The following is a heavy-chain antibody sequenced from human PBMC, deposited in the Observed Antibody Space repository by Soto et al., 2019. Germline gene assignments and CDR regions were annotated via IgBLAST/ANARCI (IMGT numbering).Heavy chain of an antibody. CDR1: RFSLSTSRMG. Sequence: SGPTLVSPKQTLKMICTFSRFSLSTSRMGVSWIRQPPGKALEWLAIIDWDGDKYYSTSLKTSLTIYKDTSNNQVVLTITNMDPVDTATYYCARIRTTVTNHHYYYYGMDVWGQGTTVTVSS. CDR3: ARIRTTVTNHHYYYYGMDV. J-gene: IGHJ6*02. V-gene: IGHV2-70*01. CDR2: IDWDGDK. D-gene: IGHD4-4*01.